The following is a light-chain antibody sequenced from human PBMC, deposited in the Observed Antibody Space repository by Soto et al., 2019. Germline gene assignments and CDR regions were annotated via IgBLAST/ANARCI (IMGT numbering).Light chain of an antibody. CDR1: SSDVGAYNY. V-gene: IGLV2-8*01. CDR3: TSYAGSDIWV. CDR2: EVS. J-gene: IGLJ3*02. Sequence: QSALTQPPSASGSPGQSVTISCNETSSDVGAYNYVSWYQQYPGKAPKLMIYEVSKRPSGVPDRFSGSKSGKTASLTVSGLQPEDEADYYCTSYAGSDIWVFGGGTKLTVL.